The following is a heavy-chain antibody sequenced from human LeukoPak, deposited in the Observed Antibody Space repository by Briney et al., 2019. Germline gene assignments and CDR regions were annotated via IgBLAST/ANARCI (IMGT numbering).Heavy chain of an antibody. CDR1: GFTFDDYA. D-gene: IGHD5-18*01. Sequence: GGSLRLSCAASGFTFDDYAMHWARQAPGKGLEWVSGISWNSGSTGYADSVKGRLTISRDNAKNSLYLQMNSLRAEDTAVYYCARVGYSYGYYDAFDIWGQGTMVTVSS. CDR3: ARVGYSYGYYDAFDI. V-gene: IGHV3-20*04. CDR2: ISWNSGST. J-gene: IGHJ3*02.